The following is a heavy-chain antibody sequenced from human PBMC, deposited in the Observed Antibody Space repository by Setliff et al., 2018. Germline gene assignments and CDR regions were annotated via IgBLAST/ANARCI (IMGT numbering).Heavy chain of an antibody. CDR2: IYYSGST. Sequence: PSETLSLTCTVSGGSISSSSYYWGWIRQPPGKGLEWIGSIYYSGSTYYNPSLKSRVTISVDTSKNQFSLKLSSVTAADTAVYYCARTTDLRYFVPDYWGQGTLVTVSS. J-gene: IGHJ4*02. D-gene: IGHD3-9*01. V-gene: IGHV4-39*07. CDR1: GGSISSSSYY. CDR3: ARTTDLRYFVPDY.